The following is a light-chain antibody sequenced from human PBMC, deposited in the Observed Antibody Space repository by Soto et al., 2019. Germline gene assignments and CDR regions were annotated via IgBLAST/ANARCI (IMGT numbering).Light chain of an antibody. Sequence: EMVMTQSPAILSVSPGESATLSCRASQSVNSNYLAWYQQHPGQPPRLLIYGISTRATGIPARFSGSGSGTEFSLTISSLQSEDFAVYYCQQYSEWPITFGQGTRLEI. V-gene: IGKV3-15*01. CDR2: GIS. CDR1: QSVNSN. J-gene: IGKJ5*01. CDR3: QQYSEWPIT.